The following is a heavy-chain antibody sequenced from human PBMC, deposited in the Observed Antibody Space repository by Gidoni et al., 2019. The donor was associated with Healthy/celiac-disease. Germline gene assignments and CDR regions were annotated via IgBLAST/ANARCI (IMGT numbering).Heavy chain of an antibody. CDR1: GFTFSGSA. Sequence: EVQLVESGGGLVQPGGSLTLSCAASGFTFSGSAMYWVRQASGKWLEWVGRIESKANSYATAYAASVKGMFTISRDDSKNTAYLQMNSLKTEDTAVYYCTRHIDERYYYGSGGVDYWGQGTLVTVSS. D-gene: IGHD3-10*01. J-gene: IGHJ4*02. V-gene: IGHV3-73*02. CDR3: TRHIDERYYYGSGGVDY. CDR2: IESKANSYAT.